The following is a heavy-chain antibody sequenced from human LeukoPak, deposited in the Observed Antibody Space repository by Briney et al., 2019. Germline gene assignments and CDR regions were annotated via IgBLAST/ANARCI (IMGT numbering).Heavy chain of an antibody. CDR1: AFTFSSYA. J-gene: IGHJ5*02. V-gene: IGHV3-13*01. CDR3: ARDRGGWFDP. Sequence: GGSLRLSCAASAFTFSSYAMHWVRQATGKGLEWVSAIGTAGDTYYPGSVKGRFTISRENAKNSLYLQMNSLRAGDTAVYYCARDRGGWFDPWGQGTLVTVSS. CDR2: IGTAGDT. D-gene: IGHD3-10*01.